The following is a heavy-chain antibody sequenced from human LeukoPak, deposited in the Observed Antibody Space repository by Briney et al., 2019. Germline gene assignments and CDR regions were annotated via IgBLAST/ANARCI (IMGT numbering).Heavy chain of an antibody. D-gene: IGHD5-18*01. V-gene: IGHV3-74*01. Sequence: GGSLRLSCAVSGFTFSSYGMHWVRQAPGKGLVWVSRIKSDGSSTSYADSVKGRFTISRDNAKNTLYLQMNSLRVEDMAVYYCARDLSYSFDYWGQGTLVTVSS. CDR2: IKSDGSST. CDR1: GFTFSSYG. CDR3: ARDLSYSFDY. J-gene: IGHJ4*02.